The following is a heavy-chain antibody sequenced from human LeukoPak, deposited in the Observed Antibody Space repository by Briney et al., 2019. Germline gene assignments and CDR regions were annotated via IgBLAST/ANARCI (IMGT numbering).Heavy chain of an antibody. Sequence: GASLKISCKGSGYSFTSYWISWVRQLPGKGLEWMGRIDPSDSYTNYSPSFQGHVTISADKSISTAYLQWSSLKASDTAMYYCARRGYSYGLFDYWGQGTLVTVSS. D-gene: IGHD5-18*01. J-gene: IGHJ4*02. CDR1: GYSFTSYW. CDR2: IDPSDSYT. V-gene: IGHV5-10-1*01. CDR3: ARRGYSYGLFDY.